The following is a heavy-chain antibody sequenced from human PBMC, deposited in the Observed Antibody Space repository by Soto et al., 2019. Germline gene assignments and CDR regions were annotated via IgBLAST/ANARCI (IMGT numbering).Heavy chain of an antibody. CDR3: ATSIAAAPRKIDY. J-gene: IGHJ4*02. CDR1: GGSISSGGYY. V-gene: IGHV4-31*03. Sequence: SETLSLTCTVSGGSISSGGYYWSWIRQHPGKGLEWIGYIYYSGSTYYNPSLKSRVTISVDTSKNQFSLKLSSVTAADTAVYYCATSIAAAPRKIDYWGQGTLVTVSS. CDR2: IYYSGST. D-gene: IGHD6-13*01.